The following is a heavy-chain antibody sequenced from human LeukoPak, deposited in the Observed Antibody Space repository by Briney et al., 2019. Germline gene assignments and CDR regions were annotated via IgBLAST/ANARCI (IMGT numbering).Heavy chain of an antibody. CDR1: GFTFSSYA. D-gene: IGHD3-22*01. J-gene: IGHJ4*02. CDR2: ISGSGGST. V-gene: IGHV3-23*01. CDR3: ARAGSDYYDSSGYYYVY. Sequence: GGSLRLSCAASGFTFSSYAMSWVRQAPGKGLEWVSAISGSGGSTYYADSVKGRFTISRDNSKNTLYLQMNSLRAEDTAVYYCARAGSDYYDSSGYYYVYWGQGTLVTVSS.